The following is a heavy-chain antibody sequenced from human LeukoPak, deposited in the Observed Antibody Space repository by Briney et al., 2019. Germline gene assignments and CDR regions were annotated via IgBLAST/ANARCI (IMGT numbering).Heavy chain of an antibody. CDR3: ARHIVVVPAAKGWNWFDP. CDR2: IIPIFGTA. J-gene: IGHJ5*02. Sequence: SVKVSCKASGGTFSSYAISWVRQAPGQGLEWMGGIIPIFGTANYAQKFQGRVTITADESTSTAYMELRSLRSDDTAVYYCARHIVVVPAAKGWNWFDPWGQGTLVTVSS. V-gene: IGHV1-69*13. D-gene: IGHD2-2*01. CDR1: GGTFSSYA.